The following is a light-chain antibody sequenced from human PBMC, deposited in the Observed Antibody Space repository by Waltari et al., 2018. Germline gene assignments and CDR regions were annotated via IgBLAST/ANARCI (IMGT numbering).Light chain of an antibody. Sequence: EIVLTQSPGTLSLSPGEGATLSCRTSQTIRTTYLAWYQQKPGQAPTLLIYGTFSRATCIPDRFTGSGSGTDFSLTISSLEPEDFATYYCQQYDISPLTFGGGTKVEIK. CDR3: QQYDISPLT. J-gene: IGKJ4*01. CDR2: GTF. V-gene: IGKV3-20*01. CDR1: QTIRTTY.